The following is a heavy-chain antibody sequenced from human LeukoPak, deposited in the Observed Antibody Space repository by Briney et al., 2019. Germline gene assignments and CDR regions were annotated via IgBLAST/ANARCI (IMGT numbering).Heavy chain of an antibody. CDR1: GYTFTTYG. V-gene: IGHV1-18*01. CDR2: ISAYNGNT. CDR3: ARRTYSSSSSLFDY. J-gene: IGHJ4*02. D-gene: IGHD6-6*01. Sequence: GASVKVSCKASGYTFTTYGISWVRQAPGQGLEWMAWISAYNGNTNYAQNLQGRFTMTTDTSTTTPYMELRSLRSDDTAFYYCARRTYSSSSSLFDYWGQGTLVTVSS.